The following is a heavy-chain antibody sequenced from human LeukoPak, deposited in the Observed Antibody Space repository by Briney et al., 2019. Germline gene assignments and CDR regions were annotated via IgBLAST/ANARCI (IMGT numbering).Heavy chain of an antibody. V-gene: IGHV4-39*01. CDR1: GASVSGSNYY. J-gene: IGHJ4*02. D-gene: IGHD1-26*01. CDR2: IYSSGST. CDR3: AKSGGYSLIDY. Sequence: SETLSLTCAVSGASVSGSNYYWGWIRQPPGKGLEWIGNIYSSGSTYYNASLQSRVTISIDTSKNQFSLRLNSVTAADTAMYYCAKSGGYSLIDYWGQGTRVTVSS.